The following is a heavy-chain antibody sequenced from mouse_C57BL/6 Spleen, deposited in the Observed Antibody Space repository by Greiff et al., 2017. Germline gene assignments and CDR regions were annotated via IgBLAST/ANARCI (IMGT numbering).Heavy chain of an antibody. CDR3: ARALGYHFDY. V-gene: IGHV5-4*03. D-gene: IGHD2-2*01. CDR2: ISDGGSYT. Sequence: EVKLVESGGGLVKPGGSLELSCAASGFTFSSYAMSWVRQTPEKRLEWVATISDGGSYTYYPDNVKGRFTISRDNAKNNLYLQMSHLKSEDTAMYYCARALGYHFDYWGQGTTLTVSS. CDR1: GFTFSSYA. J-gene: IGHJ2*01.